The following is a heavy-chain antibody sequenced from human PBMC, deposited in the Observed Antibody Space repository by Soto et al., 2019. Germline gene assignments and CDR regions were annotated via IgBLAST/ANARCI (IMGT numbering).Heavy chain of an antibody. CDR1: GYTFTSYD. V-gene: IGHV1-8*01. D-gene: IGHD3-16*02. CDR3: ARDQVDYVWGSYRAHFDY. J-gene: IGHJ4*02. CDR2: MNPNSGNT. Sequence: ASVKVSCKASGYTFTSYDINWVRQATGQGLEWMGWMNPNSGNTGYAQKFQGRVTMTRNTSISTAYMELSSLRSEDTAVYYCARDQVDYVWGSYRAHFDYWGQGTLVTVSS.